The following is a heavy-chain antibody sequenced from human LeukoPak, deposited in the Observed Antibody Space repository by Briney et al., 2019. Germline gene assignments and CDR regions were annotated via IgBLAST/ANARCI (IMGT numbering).Heavy chain of an antibody. D-gene: IGHD3-10*01. Sequence: GESLKISCKASGFSFTTYWIGWVRQVPGKGLEWVGIIYPADSTAKYSPSFQGQVTISVDKSISTAYLQWSRLEASDTAMYYCARLRRGSGMGYDAFDIWGQGTMVTVSS. CDR1: GFSFTTYW. CDR3: ARLRRGSGMGYDAFDI. V-gene: IGHV5-51*01. CDR2: IYPADSTA. J-gene: IGHJ3*02.